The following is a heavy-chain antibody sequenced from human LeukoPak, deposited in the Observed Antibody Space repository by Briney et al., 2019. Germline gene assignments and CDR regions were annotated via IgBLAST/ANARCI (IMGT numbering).Heavy chain of an antibody. CDR2: MNPNRGNT. CDR3: ARGAGEDYYGSGSYYNDY. CDR1: GYTFTSYD. V-gene: IGHV1-8*01. Sequence: ASVKVSCKASGYTFTSYDINWVRQATGQGLEWMGWMNPNRGNTGYAQKFQGRVTMTRNTSISTAYMELSSLRSEDTAVYYCARGAGEDYYGSGSYYNDYWGQGTLVTVSS. J-gene: IGHJ4*02. D-gene: IGHD3-10*01.